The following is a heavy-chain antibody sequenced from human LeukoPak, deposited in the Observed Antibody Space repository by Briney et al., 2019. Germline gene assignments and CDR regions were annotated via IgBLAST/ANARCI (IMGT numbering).Heavy chain of an antibody. Sequence: ASVKVSCKASGYTLTSYAMHWVRQAPGQRLEWMGWINAGNDNTKYSQKFQGRVTITRDTSASTAYMELSSLRSEDTAVHYCARDLGYCTGGTCYPNWFDPWGQGTLVTVSS. CDR3: ARDLGYCTGGTCYPNWFDP. CDR1: GYTLTSYA. V-gene: IGHV1-3*01. D-gene: IGHD2-15*01. CDR2: INAGNDNT. J-gene: IGHJ5*02.